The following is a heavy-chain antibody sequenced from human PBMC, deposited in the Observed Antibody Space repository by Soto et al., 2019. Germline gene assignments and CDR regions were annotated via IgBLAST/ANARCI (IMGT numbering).Heavy chain of an antibody. J-gene: IGHJ4*02. Sequence: SGPTLVNPTQTLTLTCTFSGFSLSTSGMCVSWIRQPPGKALEWLARIDWDDDKYYSTSLKTRLTISKDTSKNQVVLTMTNMDPVDTATYYCARILISSGSLFFDYWGQGTLVTVSS. CDR2: IDWDDDK. CDR3: ARILISSGSLFFDY. D-gene: IGHD6-19*01. V-gene: IGHV2-70*11. CDR1: GFSLSTSGMC.